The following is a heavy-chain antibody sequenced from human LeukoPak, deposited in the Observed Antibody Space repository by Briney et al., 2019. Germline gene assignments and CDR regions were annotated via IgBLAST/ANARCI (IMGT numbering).Heavy chain of an antibody. CDR2: INPNTGGT. V-gene: IGHV1-2*06. CDR1: GYTLTDYY. J-gene: IGHJ4*02. CDR3: ARDSVLGAK. D-gene: IGHD1-26*01. Sequence: ASVKVSXKASGYTLTDYYMHWVRQAPGQGLEWMGRINPNTGGTNYAQKFQGRVAMTRDTSISTAYLDLSSLTSDDTAVYYCARDSVLGAKWGQGTLVTVSS.